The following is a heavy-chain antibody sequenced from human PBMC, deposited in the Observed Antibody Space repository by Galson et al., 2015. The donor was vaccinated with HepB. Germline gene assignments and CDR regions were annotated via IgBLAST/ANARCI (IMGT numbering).Heavy chain of an antibody. CDR2: INTNTGNP. Sequence: SVKVSCKASGYSFNKFALNWVRQAPGRGLEWMGWINTNTGNPTYAQAFTGRFVISLDTSVRTTYLQINSLKVEDTAVYYCAREITNSGSQGWFDPWGQGTLVTVSS. CDR1: GYSFNKFA. CDR3: AREITNSGSQGWFDP. D-gene: IGHD1-14*01. J-gene: IGHJ5*02. V-gene: IGHV7-4-1*02.